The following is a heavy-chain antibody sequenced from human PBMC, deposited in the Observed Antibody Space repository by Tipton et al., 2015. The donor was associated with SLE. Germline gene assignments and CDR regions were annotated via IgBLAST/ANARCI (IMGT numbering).Heavy chain of an antibody. V-gene: IGHV4-31*03. CDR1: GGSISSGGYY. D-gene: IGHD2-15*01. J-gene: IGHJ5*02. CDR2: IYYSGST. Sequence: TLSLTCTVSGGSISSGGYYWSWIRQHPGKGLEWIGYIYYSGSTYYNPSLKSRVTISVDTSKNQFSLKLSSVTAADTAVYYCARDIVVVLRAMAPLNWFDPWGQGTLVTVSS. CDR3: ARDIVVVLRAMAPLNWFDP.